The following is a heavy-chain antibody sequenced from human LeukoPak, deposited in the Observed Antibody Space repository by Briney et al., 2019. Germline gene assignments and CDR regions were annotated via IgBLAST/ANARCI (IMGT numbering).Heavy chain of an antibody. J-gene: IGHJ4*02. CDR3: AREYSSGCTDY. CDR1: GGSISSGGYS. V-gene: IGHV4-61*08. Sequence: SETLSLTCAVSGGSISSGGYSWSWIRQPPGKGLEWIGYIYYSGSTNYNPSLKSRVTISVDTSKNQFSLKLSSVTAADTAVYYCAREYSSGCTDYWGQGTLVTVSS. D-gene: IGHD6-19*01. CDR2: IYYSGST.